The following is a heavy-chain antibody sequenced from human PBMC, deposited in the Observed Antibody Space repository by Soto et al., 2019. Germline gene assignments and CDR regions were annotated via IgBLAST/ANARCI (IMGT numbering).Heavy chain of an antibody. Sequence: TSETLSLTCTVSGGSISSYYCRWIRQPPGKGLEWIGYIYYSASTNYSPSLKSRVTISVDTSKNQFSLNLSSVTAADTAVYYCARHLPYCGGDCYSLDYWGQGTLVTVSS. CDR3: ARHLPYCGGDCYSLDY. V-gene: IGHV4-59*08. D-gene: IGHD2-21*02. J-gene: IGHJ4*02. CDR1: GGSISSYY. CDR2: IYYSAST.